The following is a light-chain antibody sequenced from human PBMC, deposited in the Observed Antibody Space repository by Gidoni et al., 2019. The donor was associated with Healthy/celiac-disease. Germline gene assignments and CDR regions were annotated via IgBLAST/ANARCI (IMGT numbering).Light chain of an antibody. J-gene: IGKJ5*01. CDR1: QSVSSY. Sequence: EIVWTQSPATLSFSPGERATLSCRASQSVSSYLAWYQQKPGQAPRLLIYDAFNRATGIPARFSGSGSGTDFTLTISSLEPEDFAVYYCQQRSNWPPSFGQGTRLELK. V-gene: IGKV3-11*01. CDR3: QQRSNWPPS. CDR2: DAF.